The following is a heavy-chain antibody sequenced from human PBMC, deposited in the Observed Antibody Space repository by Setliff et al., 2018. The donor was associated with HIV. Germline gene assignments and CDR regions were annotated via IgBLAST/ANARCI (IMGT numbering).Heavy chain of an antibody. D-gene: IGHD6-19*01. J-gene: IGHJ3*02. CDR1: GYSFTTYW. CDR3: ARSGKAVGSAGLGTFDI. CDR2: IYPGDSET. Sequence: GESLKISCQGSGYSFTTYWIGWVRQMPGKGLEWMGIIYPGDSETRYSLSFQGQVTISADKSISTAYLQWSSLKASDTAMYYCARSGKAVGSAGLGTFDIWGQGTMVTVSS. V-gene: IGHV5-51*01.